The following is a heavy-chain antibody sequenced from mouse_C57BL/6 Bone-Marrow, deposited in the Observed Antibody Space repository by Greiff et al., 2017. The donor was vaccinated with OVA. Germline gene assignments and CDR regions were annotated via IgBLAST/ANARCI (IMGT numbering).Heavy chain of an antibody. CDR2: IYPGSGST. CDR1: GYTFTSYW. D-gene: IGHD4-1*01. CDR3: ARAWDDAMDY. Sequence: QVQLQQPGAELVKPGASVTMSCKASGYTFTSYWITWVKQRPGQGLEWLGDIYPGSGSTNYTAKFKSKATLTVDTSSSTAYMQLSSLTSEDSAVYSCARAWDDAMDYWGQGTSVTVSS. V-gene: IGHV1-55*01. J-gene: IGHJ4*01.